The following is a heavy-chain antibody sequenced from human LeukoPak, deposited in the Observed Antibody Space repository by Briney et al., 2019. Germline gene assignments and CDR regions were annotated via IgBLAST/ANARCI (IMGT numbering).Heavy chain of an antibody. CDR1: GGSFSGYY. Sequence: SETLSLTCAVYGGSFSGYYWSWIRQPPGKGLEWIGEINHSGSTNYNPSLKSRVTISVDTSKNQFSLKLSSVTAADTAVYYCARSRAVNASFDYWCHGTPVTVSS. J-gene: IGHJ4*01. CDR3: ARSRAVNASFDY. D-gene: IGHD2-2*01. V-gene: IGHV4-34*01. CDR2: INHSGST.